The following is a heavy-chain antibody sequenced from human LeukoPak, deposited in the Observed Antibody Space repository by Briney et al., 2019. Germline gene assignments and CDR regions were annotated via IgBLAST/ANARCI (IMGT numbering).Heavy chain of an antibody. CDR3: AREPRLRGLIFYYSDY. V-gene: IGHV3-23*01. CDR1: GFTFSNYG. Sequence: GGTLRLSCAASGFTFSNYGMSWVRQAPGKGLEWVSASGGSGDSTYYADSVKGRFTISRDNSKNTVYLQLNSLRAEDTAVYYCAREPRLRGLIFYYSDYWGQGTLVTVSS. J-gene: IGHJ4*02. CDR2: SGGSGDST.